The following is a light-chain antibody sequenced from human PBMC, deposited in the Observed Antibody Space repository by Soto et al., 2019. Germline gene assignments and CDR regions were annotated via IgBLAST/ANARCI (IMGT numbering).Light chain of an antibody. CDR1: QNINNY. CDR2: TAS. Sequence: DIQMTQSPSSLSASVGDRVTITCRASQNINNYLNWYQQKSGEAPKLLIYTASSLQSGVPARVSGSGSGTEFILTISSLQPEDFPTYYCQQSYSVPLTFGGGTKVDIK. J-gene: IGKJ4*01. V-gene: IGKV1-39*01. CDR3: QQSYSVPLT.